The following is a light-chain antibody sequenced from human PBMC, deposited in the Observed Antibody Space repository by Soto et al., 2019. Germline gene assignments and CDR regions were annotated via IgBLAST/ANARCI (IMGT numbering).Light chain of an antibody. CDR1: QTVGSY. CDR3: QQQNAWPLT. CDR2: SVS. V-gene: IGKV3-15*01. J-gene: IGKJ4*01. Sequence: EIVMTQSPATLSVSPGEKATLSCRASQTVGSYLAWYQQKPGEAPRLLLYSVSMRATGIPARFSGSGSGTDFTLTISSLQSEDLAVYCCQQQNAWPLTFGGGTKVDIK.